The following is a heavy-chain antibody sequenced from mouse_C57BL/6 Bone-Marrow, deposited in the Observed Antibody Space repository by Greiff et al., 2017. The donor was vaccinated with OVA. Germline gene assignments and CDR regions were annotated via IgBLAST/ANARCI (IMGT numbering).Heavy chain of an antibody. Sequence: EVQLQQSGPGLVKPSQSLSLTCSVTGYSITSGYYWNWIRQFPGNKLEWMGYISYDGSNNYNPSLKNRISITRDTSKNQFFLKLNSVTTEDTATYYCARVYDYDPPLWYFDVWGTGTTVTVSS. CDR1: GYSITSGYY. D-gene: IGHD2-4*01. CDR2: ISYDGSN. CDR3: ARVYDYDPPLWYFDV. J-gene: IGHJ1*03. V-gene: IGHV3-6*01.